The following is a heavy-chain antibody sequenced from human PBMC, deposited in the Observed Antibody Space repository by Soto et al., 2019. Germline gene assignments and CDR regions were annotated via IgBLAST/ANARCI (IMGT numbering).Heavy chain of an antibody. Sequence: PGGSLSLSCAASGFTFDDYAMHWVRQAPGKGLEWVSGISWNSGSIGYADSVKGRFTISRDNAKNSLYLQMNSLRAEDTALYYCAKDMGYSSSWYGAFDIWGQGTMVTVSS. D-gene: IGHD6-13*01. V-gene: IGHV3-9*01. J-gene: IGHJ3*02. CDR2: ISWNSGSI. CDR1: GFTFDDYA. CDR3: AKDMGYSSSWYGAFDI.